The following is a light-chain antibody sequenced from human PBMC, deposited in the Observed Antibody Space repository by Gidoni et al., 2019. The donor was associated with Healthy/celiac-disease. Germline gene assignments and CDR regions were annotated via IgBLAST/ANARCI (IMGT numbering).Light chain of an antibody. CDR2: AAS. CDR3: QQSYSTPWT. CDR1: QSISSY. J-gene: IGKJ1*01. Sequence: DIQMTQSPSSLSASVGDRVTITCRASQSISSYLNWYQQKPGKAPKLLIDAASSLQSGVPSGFSGSGSGTDFTLTISSLQPEDFATYYCQQSYSTPWTFGQGTKVEIK. V-gene: IGKV1-39*01.